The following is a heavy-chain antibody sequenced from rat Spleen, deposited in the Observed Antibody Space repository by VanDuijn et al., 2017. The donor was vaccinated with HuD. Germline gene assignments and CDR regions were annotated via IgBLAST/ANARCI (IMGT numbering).Heavy chain of an antibody. V-gene: IGHV5-29*01. CDR2: ISYGDRSGHRST. Sequence: EVQLVESGGGLVQPGRSLKLSCAASGFTFSDYGMAWVRQGPTKGLEWVATISYGDRSGHRSTYYRVSVKGRFTISRDNAKSTLSLQMDSLRSEDTATYYCARRHYGYTDYFDYWGQGVMVTVSS. CDR3: ARRHYGYTDYFDY. J-gene: IGHJ2*01. D-gene: IGHD1-6*01. CDR1: GFTFSDYG.